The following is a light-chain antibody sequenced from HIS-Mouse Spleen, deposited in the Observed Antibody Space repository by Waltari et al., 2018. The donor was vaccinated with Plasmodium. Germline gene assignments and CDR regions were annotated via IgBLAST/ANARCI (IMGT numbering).Light chain of an antibody. CDR1: NIGSKN. V-gene: IGLV3-9*01. J-gene: IGLJ2*01. Sequence: SYELTQPLSVSVALGQTARITCGGNNIGSKNVHWYQQKPGQAPVLFIYRDSNRPSGITERFSGSNSGNTATLTISRAQAGDEADYYCQVWDSSTVVFGGGTKLTVL. CDR2: RDS. CDR3: QVWDSSTVV.